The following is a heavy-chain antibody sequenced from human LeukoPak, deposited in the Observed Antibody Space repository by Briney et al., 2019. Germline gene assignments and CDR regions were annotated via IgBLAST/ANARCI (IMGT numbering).Heavy chain of an antibody. CDR3: AREYYYGSGGGWGAFDI. Sequence: ASVKVSCKASGYTFTGYYMHWVRQAPGQGLEWMGWINPNSGGTNYAQKFQGRVTMTRDTSISTAYMELSRLRSDDTAAYYCAREYYYGSGGGWGAFDIWGQGTMVTVSS. D-gene: IGHD3-10*01. CDR1: GYTFTGYY. CDR2: INPNSGGT. V-gene: IGHV1-2*02. J-gene: IGHJ3*02.